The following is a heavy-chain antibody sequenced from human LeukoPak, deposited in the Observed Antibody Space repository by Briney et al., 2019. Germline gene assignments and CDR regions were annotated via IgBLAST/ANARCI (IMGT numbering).Heavy chain of an antibody. V-gene: IGHV1-69*13. Sequence: GASVKVSCKASGYTFTSYAMNWVRQAPGQGLEWMGGIIPIFGTANYAQKFQGRVTITADESTSTAYMELSSLRSEDTAVYYCARGYSSSWYRGYYYMDVWGKGTTVTVSS. D-gene: IGHD6-13*01. CDR3: ARGYSSSWYRGYYYMDV. CDR2: IIPIFGTA. J-gene: IGHJ6*03. CDR1: GYTFTSYA.